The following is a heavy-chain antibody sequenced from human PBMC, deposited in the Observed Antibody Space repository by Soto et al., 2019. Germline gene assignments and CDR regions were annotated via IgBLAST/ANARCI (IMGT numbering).Heavy chain of an antibody. J-gene: IGHJ4*02. CDR1: GFTFSSYS. Sequence: GGSLRLSCAASGFTFSSYSMNWVRQAPGKGLEWVSYISSSSSTIYYADSVKGRFTISRDNAKNSLYLQMNSLRDEDTAVYYCARAVRSAAWTLGVVDYWGQGTLVIVSS. D-gene: IGHD2-15*01. CDR2: ISSSSSTI. V-gene: IGHV3-48*02. CDR3: ARAVRSAAWTLGVVDY.